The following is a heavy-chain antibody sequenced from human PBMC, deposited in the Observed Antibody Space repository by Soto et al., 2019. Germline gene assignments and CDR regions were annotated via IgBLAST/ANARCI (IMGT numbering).Heavy chain of an antibody. CDR1: GFIFSSYG. Sequence: PGGSLRLSCAASGFIFSSYGMHWVRQAPGKGLEWVAVIWYDGSNKYYADSVKGRFTISRDNSKNALYLQMDSLRAEDTAVYYCARDPDRYGSGTSIGGIDPWGQGTLVTVSS. D-gene: IGHD3-10*01. CDR2: IWYDGSNK. V-gene: IGHV3-33*01. J-gene: IGHJ5*02. CDR3: ARDPDRYGSGTSIGGIDP.